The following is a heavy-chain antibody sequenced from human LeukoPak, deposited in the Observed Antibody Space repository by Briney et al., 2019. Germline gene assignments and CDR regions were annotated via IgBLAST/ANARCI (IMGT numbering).Heavy chain of an antibody. CDR3: ARGGKIALAGTRSPQYFQH. CDR1: GFTFSSYG. Sequence: GGSLRLSCAASGFTFSSYGMHWVRQAPGKGLEWVAFIRYDGTNKYYADSVKGRFTISRDNSKNTLYLQMNSLRPEDTAVYYCARGGKIALAGTRSPQYFQHWGQGTLVTVSS. CDR2: IRYDGTNK. J-gene: IGHJ1*01. D-gene: IGHD6-19*01. V-gene: IGHV3-30*02.